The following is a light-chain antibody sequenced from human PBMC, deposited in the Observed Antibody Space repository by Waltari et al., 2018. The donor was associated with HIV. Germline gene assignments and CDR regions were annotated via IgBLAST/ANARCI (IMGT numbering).Light chain of an antibody. CDR1: QSILYSSNNKNY. CDR3: QQYDSTPLT. V-gene: IGKV4-1*01. J-gene: IGKJ4*01. CDR2: WAS. Sequence: DIVMTQSPDSLAVSLGERATINCKPSQSILYSSNNKNYLAWYQQKPGQPPKLLIYWASTRESGVPDRFSGSGSGTDFTLTISSLQAEDVPVYYCQQYDSTPLTFGGGTKVEIK.